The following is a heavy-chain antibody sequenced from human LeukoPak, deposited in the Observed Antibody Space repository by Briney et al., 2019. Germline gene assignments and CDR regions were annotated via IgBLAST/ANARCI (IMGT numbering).Heavy chain of an antibody. D-gene: IGHD3-22*01. V-gene: IGHV3-21*01. CDR2: ISSISSYI. Sequence: GGSLRLSCAASGFTFSSYSVNWVRQAPGKGLEWVSSISSISSYIYYADSVKGRFTISRDNAKNSLYLQMNSLRAEDTAVYYCARDSPTAGYYRPLDYYYYYMDVWGKGTTVTISS. CDR3: ARDSPTAGYYRPLDYYYYYMDV. J-gene: IGHJ6*03. CDR1: GFTFSSYS.